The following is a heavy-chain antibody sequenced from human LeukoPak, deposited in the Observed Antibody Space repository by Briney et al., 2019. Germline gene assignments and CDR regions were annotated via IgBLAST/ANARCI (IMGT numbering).Heavy chain of an antibody. D-gene: IGHD6-19*01. CDR1: GGSISSYY. J-gene: IGHJ4*02. CDR2: IYYSGST. V-gene: IGHV4-59*08. Sequence: SETLSLTCTVSGGSISSYYWSWIRQPPGKGLEWIGYIYYSGSTNYNPSLKSRVTISVDTSKNQFSLKLSSVPAADTAVYYCARHPAFIRGAVAGVFDYWGQGTLVTVSS. CDR3: ARHPAFIRGAVAGVFDY.